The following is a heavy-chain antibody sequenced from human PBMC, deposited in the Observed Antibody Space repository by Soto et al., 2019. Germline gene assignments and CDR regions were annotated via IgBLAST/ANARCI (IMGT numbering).Heavy chain of an antibody. V-gene: IGHV4-34*01. D-gene: IGHD1-26*01. Sequence: SETLSLTCAVYGGSFSGYYWSWIRQPPGKGLEWIGEINHSGSTNYNPSLKSRVTISVDTSKNQFSLKLSSVTAADTAVYYCAREAPNSGSYFDYWGQGTLVTVSS. CDR2: INHSGST. CDR3: AREAPNSGSYFDY. J-gene: IGHJ4*02. CDR1: GGSFSGYY.